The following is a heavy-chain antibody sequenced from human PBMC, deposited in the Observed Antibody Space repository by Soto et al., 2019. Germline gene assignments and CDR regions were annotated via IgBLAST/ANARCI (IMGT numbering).Heavy chain of an antibody. CDR2: ISGSGGST. CDR3: AKDRVTTFTDYYYYGMDV. Sequence: GGSLRLSCAASGFTFSSYAMSRVRQAPGKGLEWVSAISGSGGSTYYADSVKGRFTISRDNSKNTLYLQMNSLRAEDTAVYYCAKDRVTTFTDYYYYGMDVWGQGTTVTVSS. CDR1: GFTFSSYA. D-gene: IGHD4-4*01. J-gene: IGHJ6*02. V-gene: IGHV3-23*01.